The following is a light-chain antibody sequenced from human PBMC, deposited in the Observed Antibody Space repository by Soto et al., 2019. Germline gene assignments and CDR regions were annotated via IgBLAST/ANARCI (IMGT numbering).Light chain of an antibody. Sequence: EFVLTQSPGTLSLSPGEGATLSCRASQSLTNSFIAWYQQKPGQAPRLLIYDTSIRASGIPDRFSGSGSGTDFTLTISRLEPEDFAVYYCQRYGTSTTFGQGTKVDIK. V-gene: IGKV3-20*01. CDR3: QRYGTSTT. J-gene: IGKJ1*01. CDR2: DTS. CDR1: QSLTNSF.